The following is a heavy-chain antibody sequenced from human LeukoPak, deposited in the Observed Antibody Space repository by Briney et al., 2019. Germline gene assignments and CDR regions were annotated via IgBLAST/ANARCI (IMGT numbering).Heavy chain of an antibody. J-gene: IGHJ4*02. CDR3: AIPYYDILTGYYREDDY. D-gene: IGHD3-9*01. V-gene: IGHV4-39*01. CDR2: IYYIGST. Sequence: SETLSLTCTASGGSISSSSYYWGWIRQPPGKGLEWIGSIYYIGSTYYNPSLKSRVTISVDTSKNQFSLKLSSVTAADTAVYYCAIPYYDILTGYYREDDYWGQGTLVTVSS. CDR1: GGSISSSSYY.